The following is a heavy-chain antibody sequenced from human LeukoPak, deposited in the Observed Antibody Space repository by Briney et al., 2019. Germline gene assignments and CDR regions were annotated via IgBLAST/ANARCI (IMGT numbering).Heavy chain of an antibody. V-gene: IGHV4-39*01. J-gene: IGHJ4*02. CDR2: IYYSGST. D-gene: IGHD3-22*01. CDR3: ARRTRDDYYDSSGYTRDY. CDR1: GGSISSSSYY. Sequence: WETLSLTCTVSGGSISSSSYYWGWIRQPPGKGLEWIGSIYYSGSTYYNPSLKSRVTISVDTSKNQLSLKLSSVTAADTAVYYCARRTRDDYYDSSGYTRDYWGQGTLVTVSS.